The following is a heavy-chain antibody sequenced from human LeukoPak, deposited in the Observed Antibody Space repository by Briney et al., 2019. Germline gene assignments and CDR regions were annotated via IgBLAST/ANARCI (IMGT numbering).Heavy chain of an antibody. CDR1: GFTFSSYA. CDR3: AKDRDYYDSSGYYYFDY. J-gene: IGHJ4*02. D-gene: IGHD3-22*01. CDR2: ISGSSGDT. V-gene: IGHV3-23*01. Sequence: GGSLRLSCAASGFTFSSYAMSWVRQAPGKGLEWVSGISGSSGDTYYADSVKGRFTISRDNSKDTLYLQMNGLTVEDTAVYYCAKDRDYYDSSGYYYFDYWGQGTLVTVSS.